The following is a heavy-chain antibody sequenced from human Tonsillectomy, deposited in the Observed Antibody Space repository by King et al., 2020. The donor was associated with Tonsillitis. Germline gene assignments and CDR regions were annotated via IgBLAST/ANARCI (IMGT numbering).Heavy chain of an antibody. D-gene: IGHD3-9*01. J-gene: IGHJ4*02. CDR3: AREMLLYDILTGYSHYYFDY. V-gene: IGHV4-61*02. Sequence: QLQESGPGLVKPSQTLSLTCTVSGGSNSSGSYYWSWIWQPAGKGLEWIGRIYTTGSTNYNPSLKSRVTMSVDTSKNQFSLKLSSVTAADTAVYYCAREMLLYDILTGYSHYYFDYWGQGTLVTVSS. CDR2: IYTTGST. CDR1: GGSNSSGSYY.